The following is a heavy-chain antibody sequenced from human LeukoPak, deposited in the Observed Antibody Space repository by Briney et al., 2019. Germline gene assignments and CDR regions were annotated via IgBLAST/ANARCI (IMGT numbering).Heavy chain of an antibody. D-gene: IGHD6-19*01. CDR2: ISSGSDTI. J-gene: IGHJ6*02. Sequence: PGGSLRLSCAASGFTFSSYSMNWVRQAPGKGLEWLSYISSGSDTIYYADSVKGRFTIPRDSAKNSLYLQMNSLRDEDTAVYYCARDEAVAGTYYYYHGMDVWGQGTTVTVSS. CDR1: GFTFSSYS. V-gene: IGHV3-48*02. CDR3: ARDEAVAGTYYYYHGMDV.